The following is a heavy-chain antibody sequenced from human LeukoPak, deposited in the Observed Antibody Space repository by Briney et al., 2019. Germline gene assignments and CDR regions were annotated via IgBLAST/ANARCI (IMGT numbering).Heavy chain of an antibody. Sequence: PGGSLRLSCAASGFIFSSYGVHWVRQAPGKGLEWVAVISYDGNTIYYADSVKGRFTISRDDSKNTLNLQMNSLRVEDTAVYYCAKKREMSSKAAAFDIWGQGTMVTVSS. CDR3: AKKREMSSKAAAFDI. CDR2: ISYDGNTI. V-gene: IGHV3-30*18. J-gene: IGHJ3*02. CDR1: GFIFSSYG. D-gene: IGHD5-24*01.